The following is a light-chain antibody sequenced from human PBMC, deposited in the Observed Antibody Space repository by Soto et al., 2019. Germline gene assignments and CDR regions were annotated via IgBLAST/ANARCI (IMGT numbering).Light chain of an antibody. CDR1: SSIIGNNY. CDR2: DNN. CDR3: GTWDNSLSVWV. Sequence: QSVLTQPPSVSAAPGQKVTISCSGSSSIIGNNYVSWYQQLPGTAPKLLIYDNNKRPSGIPDRFSGSKSGTSATLGITGLQTGDEADYYCGTWDNSLSVWVFGGGTKLTVL. J-gene: IGLJ3*02. V-gene: IGLV1-51*01.